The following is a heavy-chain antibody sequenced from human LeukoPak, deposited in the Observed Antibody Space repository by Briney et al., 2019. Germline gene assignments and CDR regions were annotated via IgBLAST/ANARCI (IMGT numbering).Heavy chain of an antibody. Sequence: GGSLRLSCAASGFTFSSYGMHWVRQAPGKGLEWVAVIWYDGSNKYYADSVKRRFTISRDNSKNTLYLQMNSLRAEDTAVYYCARDRDQGYSGYDPPYYSGQGNLGTVSS. D-gene: IGHD5-12*01. V-gene: IGHV3-33*01. CDR3: ARDRDQGYSGYDPPYY. CDR1: GFTFSSYG. J-gene: IGHJ4*02. CDR2: IWYDGSNK.